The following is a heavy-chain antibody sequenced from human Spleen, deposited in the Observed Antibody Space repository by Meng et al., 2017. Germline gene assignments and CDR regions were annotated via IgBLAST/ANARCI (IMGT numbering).Heavy chain of an antibody. CDR3: ARDLYYDYVWGTYRYFDY. J-gene: IGHJ4*02. Sequence: QVRLVQSGAEVQKAGASVKVSCKASGYTFTDYYIHWVRQAPGQGLDWVGRINPNSGGTNYAQKFQGRVTITRDTSISTAYMELSRLRSDDTAVYYCARDLYYDYVWGTYRYFDYWGQGTLVTVSS. V-gene: IGHV1-2*06. CDR2: INPNSGGT. D-gene: IGHD3-16*02. CDR1: GYTFTDYY.